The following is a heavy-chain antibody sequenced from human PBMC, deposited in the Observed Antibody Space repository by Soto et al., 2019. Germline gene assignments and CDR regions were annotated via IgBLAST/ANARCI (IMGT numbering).Heavy chain of an antibody. CDR1: GGSISSSSYY. V-gene: IGHV4-39*01. Sequence: QLQLQESGPGLVKPSETLSLTCTVSGGSISSSSYYWGWIRQPPGKGVEWIGRIYYSGSAYHNPSLYSRVTISVDTSMNQSPLKMSSVTAADTAVYYWARTDIPSSFAYWGQGTLVTVSS. CDR2: IYYSGSA. D-gene: IGHD2-21*02. J-gene: IGHJ4*02. CDR3: ARTDIPSSFAY.